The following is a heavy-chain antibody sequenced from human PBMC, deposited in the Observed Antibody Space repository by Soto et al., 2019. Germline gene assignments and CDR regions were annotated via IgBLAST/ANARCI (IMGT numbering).Heavy chain of an antibody. CDR3: ARVQGLAAGTSDY. V-gene: IGHV3-23*01. CDR2: ICNDGGCT. D-gene: IGHD6-13*01. CDR1: GFSFSTYA. Sequence: TGGSLRISCAASGFSFSTYAMSWLRQAPGKGLERVSTICNDGGCTHYADTVRGRFTISRDNSKNTLYLQMDSLRAGDTAVYYCARVQGLAAGTSDYWGQGTLVTVSS. J-gene: IGHJ4*02.